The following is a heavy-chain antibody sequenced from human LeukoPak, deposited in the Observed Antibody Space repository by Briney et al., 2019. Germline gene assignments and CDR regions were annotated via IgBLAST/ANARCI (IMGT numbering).Heavy chain of an antibody. CDR3: ARAPPMIAVAGSAFDI. D-gene: IGHD6-19*01. V-gene: IGHV4-31*03. CDR1: GVSIKSGGYY. CDR2: IYYSGSS. J-gene: IGHJ3*02. Sequence: SETLSLTCTASGVSIKSGGYYWSWIRQHPGKGLEWIGYIYYSGSSYYNPSLKSRVTMSVDTSKNQFSLMLSSVTAADTAVYYCARAPPMIAVAGSAFDIWGQGKMVTVSS.